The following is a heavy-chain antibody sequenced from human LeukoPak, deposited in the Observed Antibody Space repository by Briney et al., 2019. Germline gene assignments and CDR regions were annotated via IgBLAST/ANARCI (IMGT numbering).Heavy chain of an antibody. CDR2: IYHSGST. J-gene: IGHJ4*02. CDR3: ARGVAAAGTWPYYFDY. D-gene: IGHD6-13*01. CDR1: GGSISSGGYS. V-gene: IGHV4-30-2*01. Sequence: PSETLSLTCAVSGGSISSGGYSWSWIRQPPGKGLEWIGYIYHSGSTYYNPSLKSRVTISVDRSKNQFSLKLSSVTAADTAVYYRARGVAAAGTWPYYFDYWGQGTLVTVSS.